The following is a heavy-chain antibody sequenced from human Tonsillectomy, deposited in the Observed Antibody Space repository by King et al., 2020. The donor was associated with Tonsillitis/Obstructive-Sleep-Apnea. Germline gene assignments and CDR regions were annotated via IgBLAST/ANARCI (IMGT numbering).Heavy chain of an antibody. Sequence: VQLVESGGGLVQPGRSLRLSCTASGFTFGYYGMSWVRQAPGKGLEWVGFIRSKTYGGTTEYAAAVKGRFTITKDDSKRIVYLQMNSLKTEDTSVYFCTRAGTSGSYSFDIWGQGTMVAVSS. V-gene: IGHV3-49*04. J-gene: IGHJ3*02. CDR1: GFTFGYYG. CDR3: TRAGTSGSYSFDI. CDR2: IRSKTYGGTT. D-gene: IGHD1-26*01.